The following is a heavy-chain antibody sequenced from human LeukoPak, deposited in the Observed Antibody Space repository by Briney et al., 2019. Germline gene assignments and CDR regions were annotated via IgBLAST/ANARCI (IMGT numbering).Heavy chain of an antibody. D-gene: IGHD6-13*01. CDR3: ARGRVSSSTWYSTYYYYFYMDV. Sequence: SETLSLTCTVSGYSINSDYYWGWIRRPPGKGREWIGSIYRGGSTYYNPSLNSRVTISRDTSKNHFSLELSSATAADTAVYFCARGRVSSSTWYSTYYYYFYMDVWGKGTTVTVSS. CDR2: IYRGGST. J-gene: IGHJ6*03. V-gene: IGHV4-38-2*02. CDR1: GYSINSDYY.